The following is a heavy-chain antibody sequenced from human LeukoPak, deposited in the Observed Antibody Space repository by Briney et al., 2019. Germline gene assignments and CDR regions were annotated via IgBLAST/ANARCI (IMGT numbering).Heavy chain of an antibody. CDR2: IYYTGGT. D-gene: IGHD5-18*01. J-gene: IGHJ4*02. CDR1: GGSISSYY. Sequence: PSETLSLTCTVSGGSISSYYWSWIRQPPGKGLEWIGYIYYTGGTNYNPSLKSRVTISVDTSKNLFTLKLSSVTAADTAVYYCARHVQDTSMISPLYYFDYWGQGTLVTVSS. CDR3: ARHVQDTSMISPLYYFDY. V-gene: IGHV4-59*08.